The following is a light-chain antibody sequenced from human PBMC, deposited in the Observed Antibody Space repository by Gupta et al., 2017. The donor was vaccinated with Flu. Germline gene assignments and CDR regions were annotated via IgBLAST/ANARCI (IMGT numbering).Light chain of an antibody. CDR3: ALYMGSGVSL. CDR1: SGSVSARYS. CDR2: SAN. J-gene: IGLJ3*02. Sequence: QTVVTQEPSFSVSPGGTVTLTCRLSSGSVSARYSPTWYQQIPGQAPRTLIYSANTRSSGVPDRFSGSILGNKAALTITGAQADDESDYYCALYMGSGVSLFGGGTKLTVL. V-gene: IGLV8-61*01.